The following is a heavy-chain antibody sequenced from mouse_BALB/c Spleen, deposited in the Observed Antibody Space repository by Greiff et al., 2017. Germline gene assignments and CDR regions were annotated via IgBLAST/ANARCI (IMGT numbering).Heavy chain of an antibody. J-gene: IGHJ4*01. CDR2: INSNGGST. V-gene: IGHV5-6-3*01. D-gene: IGHD1-1*01. CDR1: GFTFSSYG. Sequence: EVQLVESGGGLVQPGGSLKLSCAASGFTFSSYGMSWVRQTPDKRLELVATINSNGGSTYYPDSVKGRFTISRDNAKNTLYLQMSSLKSEDTAMYYCAREGIYYYGSSYDAMDYWGQGTSVTVSS. CDR3: AREGIYYYGSSYDAMDY.